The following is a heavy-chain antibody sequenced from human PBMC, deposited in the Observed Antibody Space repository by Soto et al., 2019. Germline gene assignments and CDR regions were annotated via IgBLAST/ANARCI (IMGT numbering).Heavy chain of an antibody. Sequence: EVQLLESGGGLVPPGGSLRLSCAASGFIFSGYWMHWVRQAPGKGLVWVSRIKGDGSGISYADSVKGRFTISRDNVKKTLYLQMNSLRAEDTAVYYCARAICSGGRCFLLDLWGQGTLVTVFS. D-gene: IGHD2-15*01. CDR3: ARAICSGGRCFLLDL. CDR1: GFIFSGYW. V-gene: IGHV3-74*01. CDR2: IKGDGSGI. J-gene: IGHJ5*02.